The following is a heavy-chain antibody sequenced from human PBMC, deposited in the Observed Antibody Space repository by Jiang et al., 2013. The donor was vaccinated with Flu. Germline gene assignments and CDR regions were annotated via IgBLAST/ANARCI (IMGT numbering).Heavy chain of an antibody. Sequence: GPGLVKPSETLSLTCAVSGVFISSSRHLWGWIRQPPGSGLEWIGSISYGGTTYYNPSLKGRASISVDTSNNQFSLKLTSVSAADTALYYCASTPPQIDCWGQGTLVTVSS. J-gene: IGHJ4*02. CDR1: GVFISSSRHL. D-gene: IGHD2-15*01. CDR3: ASTPPQIDC. CDR2: ISYGGTT. V-gene: IGHV4-39*07.